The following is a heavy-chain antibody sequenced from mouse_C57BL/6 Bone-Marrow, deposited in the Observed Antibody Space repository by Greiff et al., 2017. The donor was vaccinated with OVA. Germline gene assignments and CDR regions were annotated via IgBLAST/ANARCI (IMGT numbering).Heavy chain of an antibody. Sequence: QVHVKQPGAELVKPGASVKLSCKASGYTFTSYWMHWVKQRPGQGLEWIGMIHPNSGSTNYNEKFKSKATLTVDKSSSTAYMQLSSLTSEDSAVYYCALYGSYWYFDVWGTGTTVTVSS. J-gene: IGHJ1*03. CDR1: GYTFTSYW. CDR3: ALYGSYWYFDV. D-gene: IGHD1-1*01. CDR2: IHPNSGST. V-gene: IGHV1-64*01.